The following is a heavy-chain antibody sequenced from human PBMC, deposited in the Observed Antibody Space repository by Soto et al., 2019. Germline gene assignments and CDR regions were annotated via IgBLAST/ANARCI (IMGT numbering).Heavy chain of an antibody. CDR3: ARGHTYAYWLDP. Sequence: QVQPVQSGAAVKKPGSSVKVSCKASGGTLGSYSINWVRQAPGQGLEWMGRIIPLFGATNYAQEFQGRVTFTADESTGTAYMELSSLRSDDTAVYYCARGHTYAYWLDPWGQGTLVTVSS. J-gene: IGHJ5*02. V-gene: IGHV1-69*15. CDR1: GGTLGSYS. CDR2: IIPLFGAT.